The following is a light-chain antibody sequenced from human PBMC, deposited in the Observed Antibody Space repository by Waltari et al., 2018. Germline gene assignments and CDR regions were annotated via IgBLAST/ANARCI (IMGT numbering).Light chain of an antibody. CDR2: EST. V-gene: IGLV2-23*01. CDR3: CSFAGSSPHVV. CDR1: SSDVGTYNL. Sequence: QSALTQPASASGSPGHSITIPCTGTSSDVGTYNLASRYQLHPGKAPNPIIYESTKRPSGVSSRFSGSKSGNTASLTISGLQAEDEADYYCCSFAGSSPHVVFGGGTKLTVL. J-gene: IGLJ2*01.